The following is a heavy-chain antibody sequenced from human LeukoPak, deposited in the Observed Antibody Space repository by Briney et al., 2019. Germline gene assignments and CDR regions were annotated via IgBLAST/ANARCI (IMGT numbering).Heavy chain of an antibody. CDR1: GFTFSSYS. J-gene: IGHJ4*02. CDR3: ARDYSGIVPAAIDY. D-gene: IGHD2-2*01. Sequence: KTGGSLRLSCAASGFTFSSYSMNWVRQAPGKGLEWVSSIRSSSSYIYYADSVKGRFTISRDNAKNSLYLQMNRLRAEDTAVYYCARDYSGIVPAAIDYWGRGTLVTVSS. CDR2: IRSSSSYI. V-gene: IGHV3-21*01.